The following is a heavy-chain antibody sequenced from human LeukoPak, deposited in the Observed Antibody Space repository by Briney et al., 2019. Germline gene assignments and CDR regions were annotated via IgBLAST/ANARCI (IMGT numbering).Heavy chain of an antibody. D-gene: IGHD6-6*01. Sequence: GASVKVSCKASGYTFTGYYMHWVRQAPGQGLEWMGIINPSGGSTSYAQKFQGRVTMTRDMSTSTVYMELSSLRSEDTAVYYCARGGVIAARRNHVDYWGQGTLVTVSS. CDR1: GYTFTGYY. J-gene: IGHJ4*02. CDR2: INPSGGST. V-gene: IGHV1-46*01. CDR3: ARGGVIAARRNHVDY.